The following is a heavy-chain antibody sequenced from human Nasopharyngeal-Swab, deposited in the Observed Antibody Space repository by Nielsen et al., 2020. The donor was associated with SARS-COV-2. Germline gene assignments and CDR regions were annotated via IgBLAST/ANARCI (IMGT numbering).Heavy chain of an antibody. CDR1: GGSISSSSYY. Sequence: SETLSLTCTVSGGSISSSSYYWGWIRQPPGKGLEWIGSIYYSGSTYYNPSLKSRVTISVDTSKNQFSLKLSSVTAADTAVYYCARDNGVVIYYYYYGMDVWGQGTTVTVSS. V-gene: IGHV4-39*07. CDR2: IYYSGST. CDR3: ARDNGVVIYYYYYGMDV. J-gene: IGHJ6*02. D-gene: IGHD2-21*01.